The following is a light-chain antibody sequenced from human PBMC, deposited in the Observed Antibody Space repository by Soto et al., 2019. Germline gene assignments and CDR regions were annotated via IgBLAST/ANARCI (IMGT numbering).Light chain of an antibody. CDR1: SSDVGSYNL. CDR2: EGS. Sequence: QSALTQPASVSGSPGQSITISCTGTSSDVGSYNLVSWYQQHPGKAPKLMIYEGSKRPSGVSNRFSGSKSGNTASLTISGLQAEDEADYYCCSYAGSGHVVFGGGTKVTVL. V-gene: IGLV2-23*01. J-gene: IGLJ2*01. CDR3: CSYAGSGHVV.